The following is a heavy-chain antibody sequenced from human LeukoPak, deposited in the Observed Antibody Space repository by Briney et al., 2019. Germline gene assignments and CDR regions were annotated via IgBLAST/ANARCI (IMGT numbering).Heavy chain of an antibody. V-gene: IGHV1-2*02. Sequence: ASVKVSCKASGYTFTGYYMHWVRQAPGQGLEWMGWINPNSGGTNYAQKFQGRVTMTRDTSISTAYMELSRLRSDDTAVYYCARDNHWTIFGVDAFDIWGQGTMVTVSS. J-gene: IGHJ3*02. D-gene: IGHD3-3*01. CDR1: GYTFTGYY. CDR2: INPNSGGT. CDR3: ARDNHWTIFGVDAFDI.